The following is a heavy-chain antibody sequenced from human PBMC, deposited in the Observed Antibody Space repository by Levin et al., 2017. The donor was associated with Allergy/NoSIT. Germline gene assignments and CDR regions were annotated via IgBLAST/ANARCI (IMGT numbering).Heavy chain of an antibody. CDR1: GGSVSSGSYY. CDR2: IYYSGST. D-gene: IGHD6-13*01. Sequence: RSQTLSLTCTVSGGSVSSGSYYWSWIRQPPGKGLEWIGYIYYSGSTNYNPSLKSRVTKSVDTSKNQFSLKLSSVTAADTAVYYCARGGVAAAGNWFDPWGQGTLVTVSS. V-gene: IGHV4-61*01. CDR3: ARGGVAAAGNWFDP. J-gene: IGHJ5*02.